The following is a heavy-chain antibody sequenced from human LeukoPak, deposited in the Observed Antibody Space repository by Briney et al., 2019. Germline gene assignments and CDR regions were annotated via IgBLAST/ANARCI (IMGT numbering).Heavy chain of an antibody. J-gene: IGHJ3*02. Sequence: ASVKVSCKASGYTFTSYYMHWVRQAPGQGLEWMGIINPSGGSTSYAQKFQGGVTMTRDMSTSTVYMELSSLRSEDTAVYYCASMFSGSSEAFDIWGQGTMVTVSS. CDR1: GYTFTSYY. V-gene: IGHV1-46*01. D-gene: IGHD3-10*01. CDR2: INPSGGST. CDR3: ASMFSGSSEAFDI.